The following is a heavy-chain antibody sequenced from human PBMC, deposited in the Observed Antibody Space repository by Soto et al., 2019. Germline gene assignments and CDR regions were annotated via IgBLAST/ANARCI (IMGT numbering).Heavy chain of an antibody. CDR1: GFTFSNYA. CDR3: ATDPRVHYYDSGSSSY. V-gene: IGHV3-23*01. J-gene: IGHJ4*02. D-gene: IGHD3-10*01. Sequence: EVQLLESGGGLVQPGGSLRLSCAASGFTFSNYAMSWVRQAPGKGLEWVSAISGSGGSTYYADSVKGRFTISRDTSNNTLYLQMNSLRAEDTAVYYCATDPRVHYYDSGSSSYWGQGTLVTVSS. CDR2: ISGSGGST.